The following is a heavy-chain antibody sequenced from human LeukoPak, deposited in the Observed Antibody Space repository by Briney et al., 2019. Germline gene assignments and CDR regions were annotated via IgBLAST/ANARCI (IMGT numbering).Heavy chain of an antibody. CDR2: VIPNSGGT. Sequence: ASLKVSCKASGYTFTDYYMYWVRQAPGQGLEWMGWVIPNSGGTNYAQKFQGRVTMTRDTSISTAYMELSRLTSDDTAVYYCQQSADTFDIWGQGTMVSVSS. D-gene: IGHD1/OR15-1a*01. CDR1: GYTFTDYY. V-gene: IGHV1-2*02. J-gene: IGHJ3*02. CDR3: QQSADTFDI.